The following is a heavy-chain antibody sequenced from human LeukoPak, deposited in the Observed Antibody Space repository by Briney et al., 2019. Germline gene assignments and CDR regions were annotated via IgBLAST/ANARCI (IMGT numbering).Heavy chain of an antibody. CDR3: ARGPSAGSY. CDR2: IYYSGST. CDR1: GGSISSYY. D-gene: IGHD1-26*01. J-gene: IGHJ4*02. V-gene: IGHV4-59*01. Sequence: SETLSLTCTVSGGSISSYYWSWFRQPPGKGLEWIGYIYYSGSTNYNPSLKSRVTISVDTSKNQFSLKLSSVTAADTAVYYCARGPSAGSYWGQGTLVTVSS.